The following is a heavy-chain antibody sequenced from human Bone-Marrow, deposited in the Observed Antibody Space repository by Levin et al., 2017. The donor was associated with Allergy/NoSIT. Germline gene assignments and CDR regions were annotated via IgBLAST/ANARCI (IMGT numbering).Heavy chain of an antibody. V-gene: IGHV4-59*08. Sequence: KPSETLSLTCTVSGGSISSFYWNWIRQPPGKGLEWIGYIYYTGSTNYNPSLKSRVTISVDTSKNQFSLKLSSVTAADTAVYYCARRWVVPAAKEDWFDPWGQGTLVTVSS. CDR2: IYYTGST. CDR3: ARRWVVPAAKEDWFDP. J-gene: IGHJ5*02. CDR1: GGSISSFY. D-gene: IGHD2-2*01.